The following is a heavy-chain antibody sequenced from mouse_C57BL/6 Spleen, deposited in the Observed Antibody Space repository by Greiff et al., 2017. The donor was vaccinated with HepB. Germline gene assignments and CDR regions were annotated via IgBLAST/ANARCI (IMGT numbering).Heavy chain of an antibody. J-gene: IGHJ2*01. D-gene: IGHD1-1*02. CDR2: INPNNGGT. V-gene: IGHV1-26*01. CDR1: GYTFTDYY. Sequence: EVQLQQSGPELVKPGASVKISCKASGYTFTDYYMNWVKQSHGKSLEWIGDINPNNGGTSYNQKFKGKATLTVDKSSSTAYMELRSLTSEDSAVYYWASGGDFDYWGQGTTLTVSS. CDR3: ASGGDFDY.